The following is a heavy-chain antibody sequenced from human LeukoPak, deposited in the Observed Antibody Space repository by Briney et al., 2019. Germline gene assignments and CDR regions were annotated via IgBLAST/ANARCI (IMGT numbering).Heavy chain of an antibody. CDR2: TYYSGST. V-gene: IGHV4-59*01. D-gene: IGHD5-24*01. J-gene: IGHJ4*02. CDR1: GGSISSYY. CDR3: ARRDGYNSYYFDY. Sequence: PSETLSLTCTVSGGSISSYYWSWIRQPPGKGLEWIGYTYYSGSTNYNPSLKSRVTISVDTSKNQFSLKLSSVTAADTAVYYCARRDGYNSYYFDYWGQGTLVTVSS.